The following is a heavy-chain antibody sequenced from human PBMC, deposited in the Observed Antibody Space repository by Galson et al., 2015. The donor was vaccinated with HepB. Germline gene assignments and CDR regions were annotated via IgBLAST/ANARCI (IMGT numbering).Heavy chain of an antibody. CDR3: ARGYSSSWYYVANYYYGMDV. CDR2: ITSTSSGEST. D-gene: IGHD6-13*01. J-gene: IGHJ6*02. V-gene: IGHV3-23*01. CDR1: GFTFTSYA. Sequence: SLRLSCAASGFTFTSYAMTWVRQAPGKGLEWVATITSTSSGESTYYADSVTGRFTISRDKSKNTLYLQMNSLRAEDTAVYYCARGYSSSWYYVANYYYGMDVWGQGTTVTVSS.